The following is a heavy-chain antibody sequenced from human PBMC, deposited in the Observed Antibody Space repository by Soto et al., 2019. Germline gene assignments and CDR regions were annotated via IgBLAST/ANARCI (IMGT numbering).Heavy chain of an antibody. Sequence: GGSLRLSCAASGFTFSSYDMHWVRQATGKGLEWVSAIGTAGDTYYPGSVKGRFTISRENAKNSLYLQMNSLRAGDTAVYYCARVVINCSGGSCYDGLFDYWGQGTLVTVSS. D-gene: IGHD2-15*01. CDR3: ARVVINCSGGSCYDGLFDY. J-gene: IGHJ4*02. CDR1: GFTFSSYD. CDR2: IGTAGDT. V-gene: IGHV3-13*01.